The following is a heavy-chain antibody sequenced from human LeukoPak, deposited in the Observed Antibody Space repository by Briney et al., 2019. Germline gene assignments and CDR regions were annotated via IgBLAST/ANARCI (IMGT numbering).Heavy chain of an antibody. D-gene: IGHD3-9*01. Sequence: TGGSLRLSCAASEFSFDIYAMNWVRQAPGKGLEWVSYISRSGDTIYYADSVKGRFTISRDNSKNTLYLQMNSLRAEDTAVYYCARTYYDILTGYNPYFDYWGQGTLVTVSS. CDR3: ARTYYDILTGYNPYFDY. V-gene: IGHV3-48*03. CDR2: ISRSGDTI. CDR1: EFSFDIYA. J-gene: IGHJ4*02.